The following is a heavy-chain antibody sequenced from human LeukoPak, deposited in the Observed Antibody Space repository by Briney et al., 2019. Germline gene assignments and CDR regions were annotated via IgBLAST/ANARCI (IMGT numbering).Heavy chain of an antibody. CDR1: GYTFTSYG. D-gene: IGHD1-1*01. CDR2: ISAYNGNT. V-gene: IGHV1-18*01. J-gene: IGHJ5*02. CDR3: ARSGTGTTPFDP. Sequence: ASVKVSCKASGYTFTSYGISWVRQAPGQGLEWMGWISAYNGNTNYAQKLQGRVTMTTDTSTSTAYMELSSLRSEDTAVYYCARSGTGTTPFDPWGQGTLVTVSS.